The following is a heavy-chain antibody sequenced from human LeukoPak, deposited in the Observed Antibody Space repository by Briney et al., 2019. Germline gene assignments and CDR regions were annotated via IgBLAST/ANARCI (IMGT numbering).Heavy chain of an antibody. CDR1: GFTVSSNY. V-gene: IGHV3-66*01. CDR3: ASRDKGYYYGMDV. Sequence: GGSLRLSCAASGFTVSSNYMSWVRQAPGKGLEWVSLIYSGGSTYYADSVKGRFTTSRDNSKNTLYLQMKSLRAEDTAVYYCASRDKGYYYGMDVWGQGTTVTVSS. D-gene: IGHD5-24*01. CDR2: IYSGGST. J-gene: IGHJ6*02.